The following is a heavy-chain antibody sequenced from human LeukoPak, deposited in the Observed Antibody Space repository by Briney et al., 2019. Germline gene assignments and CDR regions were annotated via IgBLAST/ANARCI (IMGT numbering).Heavy chain of an antibody. V-gene: IGHV3-11*01. CDR2: ISSSGSTI. CDR3: ARVGWAAGWFDP. D-gene: IGHD1-26*01. CDR1: GFTSGDSY. J-gene: IGHJ5*02. Sequence: AGGSRNLSWAASGFTSGDSYWSGIGKPPGKGWGGVSYISSSGSTIYYADSVKGRFTISRDNAKNSLYLQMSSLRAEDTAVYYCARVGWAAGWFDPWGQGTLVTVSS.